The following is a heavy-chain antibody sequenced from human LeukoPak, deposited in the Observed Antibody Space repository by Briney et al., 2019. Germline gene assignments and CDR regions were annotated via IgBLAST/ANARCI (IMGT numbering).Heavy chain of an antibody. V-gene: IGHV4-61*02. CDR1: GGSISSGTYY. CDR2: IYTSGST. J-gene: IGHJ4*02. Sequence: PSQTLSLTCTVSGGSISSGTYYWSWIRQPAGKGLEWIGRIYTSGSTNYNPSLKSRVTISVDTSKNQFSLKLSSVTAAGTAVYYCARDGGYVDYWGQGTLVTVSS. CDR3: ARDGGYVDY. D-gene: IGHD2-15*01.